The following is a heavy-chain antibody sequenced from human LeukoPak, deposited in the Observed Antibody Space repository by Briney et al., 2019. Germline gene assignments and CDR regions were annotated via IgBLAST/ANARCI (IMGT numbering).Heavy chain of an antibody. CDR2: IYYSGST. V-gene: IGHV4-59*01. J-gene: IGHJ1*01. CDR1: GGSISSYY. Sequence: PSETLSLTCTVSGGSISSYYWSWIRHPPGKGLEWIGYIYYSGSTNYNPSLKSRVTISVDTSKNQFSLKLSSVTAADTAVYYCARGTPFEAAVDFQHWGQGTLVTVSS. D-gene: IGHD6-13*01. CDR3: ARGTPFEAAVDFQH.